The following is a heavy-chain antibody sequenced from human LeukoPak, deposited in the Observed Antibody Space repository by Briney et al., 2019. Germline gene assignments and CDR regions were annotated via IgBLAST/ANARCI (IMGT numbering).Heavy chain of an antibody. J-gene: IGHJ5*02. Sequence: SETLSLTCTVSGGSISSYYWSWIRQPPGKGLEWIGYIYTSGSTNYNPSLKGRVTISVDTSKNQFSLKLYSVTAADTAVYYCARHSSSWYFWFEPWGQGTLVTVSS. V-gene: IGHV4-4*09. CDR1: GGSISSYY. CDR2: IYTSGST. CDR3: ARHSSSWYFWFEP. D-gene: IGHD6-13*01.